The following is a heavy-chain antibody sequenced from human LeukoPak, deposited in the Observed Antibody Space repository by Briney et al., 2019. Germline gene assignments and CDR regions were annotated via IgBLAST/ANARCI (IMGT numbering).Heavy chain of an antibody. Sequence: SETLSLTCTVSGGSISSYYWSWIRQPPGKGLEWIGYIYYSGSTYYNPSLKSRVTISVDTSKNQFSLKLSSVTAADTAVYYCARETIWSGYYSRGYYFDYWGQGTLVTVSS. CDR3: ARETIWSGYYSRGYYFDY. J-gene: IGHJ4*02. D-gene: IGHD3-3*01. CDR1: GGSISSYY. V-gene: IGHV4-59*12. CDR2: IYYSGST.